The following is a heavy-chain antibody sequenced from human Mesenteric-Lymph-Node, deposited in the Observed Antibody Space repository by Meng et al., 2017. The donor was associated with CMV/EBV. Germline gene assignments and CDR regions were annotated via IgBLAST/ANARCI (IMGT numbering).Heavy chain of an antibody. D-gene: IGHD6-6*01. CDR1: GGSFSGYY. CDR2: INHSGST. V-gene: IGHV4-34*01. J-gene: IGHJ4*02. CDR3: ARGVGARSSNFDY. Sequence: GSLRLSCAVYGGSFSGYYWSWIRQPPGKGLEWIGEINHSGSTNYNPSHKSRVTISIDTSKNHFSLKMSSVTAADTAVYYCARGVGARSSNFDYWGQGILVTVSS.